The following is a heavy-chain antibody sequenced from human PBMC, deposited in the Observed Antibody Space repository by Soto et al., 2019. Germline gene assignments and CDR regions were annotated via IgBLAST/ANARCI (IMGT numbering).Heavy chain of an antibody. J-gene: IGHJ3*01. CDR2: IYPGDSRA. V-gene: IGHV5-51*01. Sequence: PGESLKISCKGSGHSFTNYWIGWVRQMPGKGLEWMGIIYPGDSRAIYSPSFQGQVTMSADKSISTAYLQWSSLKASDTAMYYCARPYSGGPNDPFDVWGQGTMVTVSS. CDR3: ARPYSGGPNDPFDV. D-gene: IGHD1-26*01. CDR1: GHSFTNYW.